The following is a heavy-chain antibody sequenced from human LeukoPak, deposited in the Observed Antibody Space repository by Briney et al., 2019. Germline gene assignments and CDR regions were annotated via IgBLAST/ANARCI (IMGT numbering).Heavy chain of an antibody. CDR2: IYYSGST. J-gene: IGHJ6*04. Sequence: SQTLSLTCTVSGGSISSGDYYWSWIRQPPGKGLEWIGHIYYSGSTYYNPSLKSRVTISVDTSKNQFSLKLSSVTAADTAVYYCARTAPDVDTAMVYYYGMDVWGKGTTVTVSS. CDR1: GGSISSGDYY. V-gene: IGHV4-30-4*01. CDR3: ARTAPDVDTAMVYYYGMDV. D-gene: IGHD5-18*01.